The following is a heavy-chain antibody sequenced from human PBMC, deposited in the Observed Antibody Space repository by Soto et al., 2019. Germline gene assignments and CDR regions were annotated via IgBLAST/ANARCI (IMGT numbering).Heavy chain of an antibody. CDR1: GFTFSSSG. V-gene: IGHV3-30*18. Sequence: GGSLRLSCAASGFTFSSSGMHWVRQAPGKGLEWVAVISYDGSNKFYADSVKGRFTISRDNFRNTLYLQMNSLRAEDTAVYYCAKEFHSWNYFDYWGQGTLGTVS. D-gene: IGHD1-20*01. CDR2: ISYDGSNK. J-gene: IGHJ4*02. CDR3: AKEFHSWNYFDY.